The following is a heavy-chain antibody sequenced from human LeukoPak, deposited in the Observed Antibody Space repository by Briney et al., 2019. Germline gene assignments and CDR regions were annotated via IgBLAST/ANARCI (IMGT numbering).Heavy chain of an antibody. CDR1: GFTLSSNY. CDR2: IRHDGREQ. CDR3: ARDNGDGYNSHYYYYMDV. J-gene: IGHJ6*03. Sequence: GGSLRLSCVASGFTLSSNYMSWVRQAPGKGLEWVANIRHDGREQNYVDSVRGRFTISRVNARNSVYLQMSSLRVEDTAVYYCARDNGDGYNSHYYYYMDVWGKGTTVTVSS. D-gene: IGHD5-24*01. V-gene: IGHV3-7*01.